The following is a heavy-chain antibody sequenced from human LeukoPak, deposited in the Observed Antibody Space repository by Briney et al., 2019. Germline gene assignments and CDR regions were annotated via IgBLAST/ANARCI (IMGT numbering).Heavy chain of an antibody. CDR2: ILFDGSNK. D-gene: IGHD4-17*01. J-gene: IGHJ4*02. CDR3: AKVGDGDYYLDY. CDR1: GFTFSRYG. Sequence: PGGSLRLSCAASGFTFSRYGMHWVRQAPGKGLEWVAVILFDGSNKYYADSVKGRFIISRDNSKNTLYLQMNSLRSEDTAVYYCAKVGDGDYYLDYWGQGTLVTVSS. V-gene: IGHV3-33*06.